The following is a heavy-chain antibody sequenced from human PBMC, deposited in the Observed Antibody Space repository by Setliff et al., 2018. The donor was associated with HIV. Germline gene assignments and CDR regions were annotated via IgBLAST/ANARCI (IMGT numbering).Heavy chain of an antibody. CDR2: ISHGGST. CDR3: ARISMLRGSRHAFDL. V-gene: IGHV4-34*01. CDR1: GGSFSDYY. Sequence: PSETLSLTCAVYGGSFSDYYWTWIRQPPGKGLEWIGEISHGGSTSYNPSLKSRVTISLDTSKNQFTLNLNSVSAADTAVYFCARISMLRGSRHAFDLWGQGIVVTVSS. J-gene: IGHJ3*01. D-gene: IGHD3-10*01.